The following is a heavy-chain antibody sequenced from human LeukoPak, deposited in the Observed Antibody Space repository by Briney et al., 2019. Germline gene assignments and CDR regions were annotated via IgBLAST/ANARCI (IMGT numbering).Heavy chain of an antibody. D-gene: IGHD3-3*01. V-gene: IGHV3-23*01. CDR2: ISGSGGST. Sequence: GGSLRLSCAASGFTFSSYGMSWVRQAPGKGLEWASAISGSGGSTYYADSVKGRFTISRDNSKNTLYLQMNSLRAEDTAIYYCARDERLLSFLKWGQGTLVTVSS. CDR3: ARDERLLSFLK. J-gene: IGHJ4*02. CDR1: GFTFSSYG.